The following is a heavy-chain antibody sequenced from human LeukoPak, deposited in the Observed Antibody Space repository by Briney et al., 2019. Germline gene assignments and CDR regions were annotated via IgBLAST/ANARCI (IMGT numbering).Heavy chain of an antibody. J-gene: IGHJ6*03. Sequence: SETLSLTCTVSGDSFSYFYWSWIRQPPGKGLEWIGYIYNSGSTSYNPSLKSRVTISVDTSKNQFSLKLSSVTAADTAVYYCARTNSGSYIRYYYYYMDVWGKGTTVTISS. CDR3: ARTNSGSYIRYYYYYMDV. CDR2: IYNSGST. D-gene: IGHD1-26*01. V-gene: IGHV4-59*08. CDR1: GDSFSYFY.